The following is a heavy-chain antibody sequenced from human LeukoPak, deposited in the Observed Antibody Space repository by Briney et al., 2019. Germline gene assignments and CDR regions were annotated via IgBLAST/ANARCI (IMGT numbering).Heavy chain of an antibody. J-gene: IGHJ4*02. D-gene: IGHD3-22*01. Sequence: SQTLSLTCAISGDSVSSNSAAWNWIRQSPSRGLEWLERTYYRSKWNKNYAVSVKSRITINPDTSKNQFSLQLNSVTPEDTAVYYCAREQGDSSDLDYWGQGTLVTVSS. CDR3: AREQGDSSDLDY. CDR2: TYYRSKWNK. CDR1: GDSVSSNSAA. V-gene: IGHV6-1*01.